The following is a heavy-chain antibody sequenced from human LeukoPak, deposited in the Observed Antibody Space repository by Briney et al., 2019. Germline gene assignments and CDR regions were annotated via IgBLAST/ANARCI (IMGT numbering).Heavy chain of an antibody. CDR3: AAASILRDFDY. CDR1: GGSFSGYY. Sequence: PSETLSLTCAVYGGSFSGYYWSWIRQPPGKGLEWIGEINHSGSTNYDPSLKSRVTISVDTSKNQFSLKLSSVTAADTAVYYCAAASILRDFDYWGQGTLVTVSS. J-gene: IGHJ4*02. CDR2: INHSGST. V-gene: IGHV4-34*01.